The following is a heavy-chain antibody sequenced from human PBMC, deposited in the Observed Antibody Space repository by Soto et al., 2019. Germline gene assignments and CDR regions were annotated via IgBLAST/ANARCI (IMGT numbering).Heavy chain of an antibody. CDR1: GGSISSYY. Sequence: SETLSLTCTVSGGSISSYYWSWIRQPPGKGLEWIGYIYYSGGTNYNPSLKSRVTISVDTSKNQFSLKLSSVTAADTAVYYCARHCSGGSCYLNFVYWGQGTLVTVSS. CDR3: ARHCSGGSCYLNFVY. CDR2: IYYSGGT. D-gene: IGHD2-15*01. J-gene: IGHJ4*02. V-gene: IGHV4-59*08.